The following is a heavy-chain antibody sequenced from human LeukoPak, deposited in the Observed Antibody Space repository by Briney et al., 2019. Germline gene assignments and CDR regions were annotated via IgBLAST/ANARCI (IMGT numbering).Heavy chain of an antibody. J-gene: IGHJ4*02. D-gene: IGHD3-16*02. CDR2: IYYSGST. CDR1: GGSISSSSYY. CDR3: ARVKRDFYDYVWGSYRYMLDY. V-gene: IGHV4-39*07. Sequence: SETLSLTCTVSGGSISSSSYYWGWIRQPPGKGLEWIGSIYYSGSTNYNPSLKSRVTISVDTSKNQFSLKLSSVTAADTAVYYCARVKRDFYDYVWGSYRYMLDYWGQGTLVTVSS.